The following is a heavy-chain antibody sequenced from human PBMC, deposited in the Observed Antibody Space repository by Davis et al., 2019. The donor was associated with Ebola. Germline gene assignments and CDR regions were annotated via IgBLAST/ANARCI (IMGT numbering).Heavy chain of an antibody. V-gene: IGHV4-34*01. CDR2: VNHRGTT. J-gene: IGHJ4*02. CDR1: GGSFSGYY. D-gene: IGHD3-16*02. CDR3: ARRGTFGGVIFRNCFDY. Sequence: SETLSLTCAVYGGSFSGYYWSWIRQPPGKGLEWIGEVNHRGTTDYNPSLKSRVTISVDTSRNQISLKLISVLAADTAVYYCARRGTFGGVIFRNCFDYWGRGTLVTVSS.